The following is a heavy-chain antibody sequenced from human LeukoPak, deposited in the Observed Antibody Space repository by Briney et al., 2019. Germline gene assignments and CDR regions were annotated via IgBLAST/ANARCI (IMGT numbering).Heavy chain of an antibody. D-gene: IGHD5-12*01. CDR2: IHYSGGT. Sequence: PSQTLSLICTVSGASISSGGYDWSWIRQHPGKGPEWIGNIHYSGGTYGNPSLKSRATMSVDTSKNQFSLRLTSVTAADTAVYYCARDQGGYGSFDNWGQGTLVTVSS. CDR1: GASISSGGYD. J-gene: IGHJ4*02. CDR3: ARDQGGYGSFDN. V-gene: IGHV4-31*03.